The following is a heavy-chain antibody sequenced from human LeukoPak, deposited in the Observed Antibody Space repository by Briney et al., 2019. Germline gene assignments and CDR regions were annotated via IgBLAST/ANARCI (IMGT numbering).Heavy chain of an antibody. Sequence: PGGSLRLSCAASGFRFSRYWMSWVRQAPGKGLEWVANIKEDGSEKNYVDSVKGRFTISRDNAKNSLYLQMNSLRAEDTAVYYCARDGAYCGGDCSSSGNWLDPWGQGTLVTVSS. CDR3: ARDGAYCGGDCSSSGNWLDP. J-gene: IGHJ5*02. V-gene: IGHV3-7*05. D-gene: IGHD2-21*02. CDR2: IKEDGSEK. CDR1: GFRFSRYW.